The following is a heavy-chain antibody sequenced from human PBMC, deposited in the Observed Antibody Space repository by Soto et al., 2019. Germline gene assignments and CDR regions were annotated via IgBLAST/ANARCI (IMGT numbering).Heavy chain of an antibody. J-gene: IGHJ6*02. CDR1: GFPFDDFA. D-gene: IGHD6-13*01. CDR2: ISWDSGTI. Sequence: GGSLRLSCAASGFPFDDFAMHWVRQAPGKGLEWVSGISWDSGTIVYVDSVKGRFTISRDNAKNSLYLQMNSLRAEDTALYYCAKDMRGRSSSSSYYYGMDVWGQGTTVTVSS. CDR3: AKDMRGRSSSSSYYYGMDV. V-gene: IGHV3-9*01.